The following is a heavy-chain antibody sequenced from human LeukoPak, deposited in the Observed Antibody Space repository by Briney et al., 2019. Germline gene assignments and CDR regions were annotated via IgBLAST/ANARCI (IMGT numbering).Heavy chain of an antibody. CDR1: GFTFSSDA. Sequence: HTGGSLRLSCAASGFTFSSDARSWVRQAPGKGLEWVSAISGSGGSTYYADSVKGRFTISRDNSKNTLYLQMNSLRAEDTAVYYCAKDPTAYYDILTGYYDYWGQGTLVTVSS. D-gene: IGHD3-9*01. CDR2: ISGSGGST. V-gene: IGHV3-23*01. CDR3: AKDPTAYYDILTGYYDY. J-gene: IGHJ4*02.